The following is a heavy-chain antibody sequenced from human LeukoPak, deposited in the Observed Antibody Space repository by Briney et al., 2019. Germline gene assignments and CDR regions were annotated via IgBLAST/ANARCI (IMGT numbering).Heavy chain of an antibody. V-gene: IGHV1-46*01. CDR1: GYTFTGYY. J-gene: IGHJ6*03. CDR3: ARDAYDFWSGYYGYYYYMDV. Sequence: ASVKVSCKASGYTFTGYYMHWVRQAPGQGLEWMGIINPSGGSTSYAQKFQGRVTMTRDMSTSTVYMELSSLRSEDTAVYYCARDAYDFWSGYYGYYYYMDVWGKGTTVTVSS. D-gene: IGHD3-3*01. CDR2: INPSGGST.